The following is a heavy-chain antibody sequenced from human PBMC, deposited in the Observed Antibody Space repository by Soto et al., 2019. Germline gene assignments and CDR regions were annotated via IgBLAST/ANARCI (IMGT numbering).Heavy chain of an antibody. Sequence: SVKVSCKASGGAFNNYAIYWVRQAPGQGLEWLGTIVHDFPSVYYAPRFQGRLTITADGSTDTVYMMLTSLKSEDTAVYYCAREMPSTAAAYFYYGLNVWGQGTSVTSP. D-gene: IGHD6-13*01. CDR1: GGAFNNYA. CDR2: IVHDFPSV. CDR3: AREMPSTAAAYFYYGLNV. J-gene: IGHJ6*02. V-gene: IGHV1-69*13.